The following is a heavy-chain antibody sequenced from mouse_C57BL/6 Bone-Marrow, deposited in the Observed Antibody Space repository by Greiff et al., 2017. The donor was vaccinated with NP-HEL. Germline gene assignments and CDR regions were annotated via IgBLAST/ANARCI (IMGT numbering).Heavy chain of an antibody. D-gene: IGHD1-3*01. CDR3: ARWGITDHYAMDY. CDR1: GYTFTNYW. CDR2: IYPGGGFT. J-gene: IGHJ4*01. Sequence: VQLHQSGAELVRPGTSVKMSCKASGYTFTNYWIGWAKQRPGPGLEWIGDIYPGGGFTNYNEKFKGKATLTADKSSSTAYKQFISLPTEDSSMYYCARWGITDHYAMDYWGQGTAVTVSS. V-gene: IGHV1-63*01.